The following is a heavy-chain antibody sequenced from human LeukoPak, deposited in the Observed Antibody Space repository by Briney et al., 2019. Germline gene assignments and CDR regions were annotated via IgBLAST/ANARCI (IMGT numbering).Heavy chain of an antibody. V-gene: IGHV4-39*07. D-gene: IGHD3-9*01. Sequence: SETLSLTCIVSDGSISSSSYYWGWIRQPPGKGLEWIGSIYYSGSTYYNPSLESRLTISMDTSKNQFSLKLSSVTAADTAVYYCARYHQGFDDYWGQGTLVTVSP. CDR3: ARYHQGFDDY. J-gene: IGHJ4*02. CDR1: DGSISSSSYY. CDR2: IYYSGST.